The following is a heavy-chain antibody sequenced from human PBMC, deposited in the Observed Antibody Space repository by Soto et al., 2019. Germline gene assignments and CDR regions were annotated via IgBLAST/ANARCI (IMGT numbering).Heavy chain of an antibody. CDR2: GNSDGSAT. D-gene: IGHD5-18*01. V-gene: IGHV3-74*01. Sequence: EVQLVESGGGLVQPGGSLRLSCAAAGFTFSSYWMHWVRQAPGKGLVWVSRGNSDGSATFYADSVRGRFTISRDNAKNTPYLQLNSLTADDTAVYYCARGIQYSYGMDVWGQGTTVTVSS. CDR1: GFTFSSYW. CDR3: ARGIQYSYGMDV. J-gene: IGHJ6*02.